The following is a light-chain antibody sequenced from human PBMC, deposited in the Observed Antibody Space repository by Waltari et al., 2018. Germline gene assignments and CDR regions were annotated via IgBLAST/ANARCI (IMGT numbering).Light chain of an antibody. V-gene: IGLV3-19*01. CDR2: GKN. Sequence: SSELTQDPAVSVALGQTVRNTCQGDSLRTYYASWYQQKPGQAPVLVFYGKNNRPSGIPDRFSDSSSGNTASLIITGTQAEDEAVYYCNSRDTIGDHVVFGGGTKLTVL. J-gene: IGLJ2*01. CDR1: SLRTYY. CDR3: NSRDTIGDHVV.